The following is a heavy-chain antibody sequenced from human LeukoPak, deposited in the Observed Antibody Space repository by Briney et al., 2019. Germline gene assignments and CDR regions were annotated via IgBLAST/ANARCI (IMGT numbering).Heavy chain of an antibody. V-gene: IGHV3-23*01. D-gene: IGHD5-12*01. J-gene: IGHJ5*02. CDR3: ARLVIVLPADWFDP. CDR1: GFTFNNYV. Sequence: GGSLRPSCAASGFTFNNYVMTWVRQAPGKGLEWVSTINGNGNSTYYANSVKGRFTVSRDNPHNTLHLQMDSLRAEDTAIYYCARLVIVLPADWFDPWGQGTLVTVSS. CDR2: INGNGNST.